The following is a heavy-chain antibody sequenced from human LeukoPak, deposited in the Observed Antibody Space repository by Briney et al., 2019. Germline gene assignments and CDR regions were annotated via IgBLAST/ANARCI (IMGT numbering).Heavy chain of an antibody. CDR1: GGSISSYY. V-gene: IGHV4-59*01. J-gene: IGHJ4*02. Sequence: KASETLSLTCTVSGGSISSYYWSWIRQPPGKGLEWIGYINYSGSTNYNPSLKSRVTISVDTSKNQFSVKLSSVTAADTAVYYCARVRRITGTTDFDYWGQGTLVTVSS. D-gene: IGHD1-20*01. CDR3: ARVRRITGTTDFDY. CDR2: INYSGST.